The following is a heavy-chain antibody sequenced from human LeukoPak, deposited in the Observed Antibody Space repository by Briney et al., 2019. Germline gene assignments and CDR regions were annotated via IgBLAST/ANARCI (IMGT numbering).Heavy chain of an antibody. V-gene: IGHV3-66*01. Sequence: GGSLRLSCEASGFTVSSNYMSWVRQAPGKGLEWVSVIYRGGSTYYADSVKGRFTISRDNSKNTVYLQMNSLRAEDTAVYYCARDSGSYSVDYWGQGTLVTVSS. D-gene: IGHD1-26*01. CDR1: GFTVSSNY. CDR2: IYRGGST. CDR3: ARDSGSYSVDY. J-gene: IGHJ4*02.